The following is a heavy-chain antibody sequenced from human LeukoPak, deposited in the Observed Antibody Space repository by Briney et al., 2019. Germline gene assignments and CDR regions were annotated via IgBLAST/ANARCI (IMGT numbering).Heavy chain of an antibody. J-gene: IGHJ6*02. V-gene: IGHV3-23*01. CDR2: ISGSGGST. D-gene: IGHD3-3*01. CDR1: GFTFSSYA. CDR3: AKENDFWGGRLGYGMDV. Sequence: GGSLRLSCAASGFTFSSYAMSWVRQAPGKGLEWVSAISGSGGSTYYADSVKGRFTISRDNSKNTLYLQMNSLRAEDTAVYYCAKENDFWGGRLGYGMDVWGQGTTVTVSS.